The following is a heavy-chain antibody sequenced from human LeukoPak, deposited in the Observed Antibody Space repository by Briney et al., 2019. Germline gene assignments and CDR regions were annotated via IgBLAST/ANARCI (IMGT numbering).Heavy chain of an antibody. J-gene: IGHJ4*02. CDR1: DASVNKNY. D-gene: IGHD6-19*01. Sequence: PSETLSLTCVAFDASVNKNYRSWIRQPPGKALEWICYIYNGVTTNYTPSLRSRFTISADKSTNQFSLRLTSLAAADTALYYCVQSIGWPGLDFWGQGAGVSVSS. CDR3: VQSIGWPGLDF. CDR2: IYNGVTT. V-gene: IGHV4-59*08.